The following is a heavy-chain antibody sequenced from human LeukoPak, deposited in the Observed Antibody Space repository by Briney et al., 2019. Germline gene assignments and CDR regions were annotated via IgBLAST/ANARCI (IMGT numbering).Heavy chain of an antibody. CDR2: INHSGST. CDR1: GGSFSGYY. Sequence: SETLSLTCAVSGGSFSGYYWSWIRQPPGKGLEWIGEINHSGSTNYNPSLKSRVTISVDTSKNQFSLKLSSVTAADTAVYYCARDKLYYFDYWGQGTLVTVSS. J-gene: IGHJ4*02. D-gene: IGHD2-15*01. CDR3: ARDKLYYFDY. V-gene: IGHV4-34*01.